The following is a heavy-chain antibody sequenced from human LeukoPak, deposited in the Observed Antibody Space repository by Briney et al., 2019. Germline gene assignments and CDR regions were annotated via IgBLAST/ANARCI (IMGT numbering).Heavy chain of an antibody. CDR2: IYYDGST. V-gene: IGHV4-39*02. Sequence: SETLSLTCTVSGGSIRGNGYYWGWIRQAPGKGLEWIGSIYYDGSTYYNPSLKSRVTISVDSPKNYFSLKLSSVTAADTAVYYCASSVWWPYYFDYWGQGTLVTVSS. CDR3: ASSVWWPYYFDY. CDR1: GGSIRGNGYY. D-gene: IGHD4/OR15-4a*01. J-gene: IGHJ4*02.